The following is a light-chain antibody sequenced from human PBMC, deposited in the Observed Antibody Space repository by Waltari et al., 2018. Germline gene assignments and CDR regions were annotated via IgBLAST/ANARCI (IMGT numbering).Light chain of an antibody. CDR2: GAS. V-gene: IGKV1-6*01. Sequence: AIQMTQSPSSLSASVGDRVTPTCRASQGIRNELAWYQQKPGQAPKVLIYGASSLQRGVPARFTGSGSDTDFTLTISSLQPEDFATYYCLQDYNYPRTFGQGTKLEIK. CDR1: QGIRNE. CDR3: LQDYNYPRT. J-gene: IGKJ2*01.